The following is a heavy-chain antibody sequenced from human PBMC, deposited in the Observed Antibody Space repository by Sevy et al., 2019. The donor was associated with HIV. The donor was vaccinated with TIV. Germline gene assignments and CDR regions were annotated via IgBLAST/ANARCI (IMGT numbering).Heavy chain of an antibody. Sequence: SETLSLTCTVSGGSISSSSYYWGWIRQPPGKGLEWIGSIYYSGSTYYNPSLKSRVTISVDTSKNQFSLKLSSVTAADTAVYYCARLDGSGSLYLMEELRVSWFDPWGQGTLVTVSS. V-gene: IGHV4-39*01. J-gene: IGHJ5*02. D-gene: IGHD3-10*01. CDR3: ARLDGSGSLYLMEELRVSWFDP. CDR2: IYYSGST. CDR1: GGSISSSSYY.